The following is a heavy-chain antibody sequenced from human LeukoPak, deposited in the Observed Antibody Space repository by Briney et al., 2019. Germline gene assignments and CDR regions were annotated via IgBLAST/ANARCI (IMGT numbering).Heavy chain of an antibody. CDR1: GGSISSGGYS. CDR3: ARRIVGATTFDY. V-gene: IGHV4-30-2*01. D-gene: IGHD1-26*01. J-gene: IGHJ4*02. CDR2: IYHSGST. Sequence: SETLSLTCAVSGGSISSGGYSWSWIRRPPGKGLEWIGYIYHSGSTYYNPSLKSRVTISVDTSKNQFSLKLSSVTAADTAVYYCARRIVGATTFDYWGQGTLVTVSS.